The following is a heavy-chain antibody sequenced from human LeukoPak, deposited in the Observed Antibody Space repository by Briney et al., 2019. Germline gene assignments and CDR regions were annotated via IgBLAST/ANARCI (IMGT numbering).Heavy chain of an antibody. CDR2: IYYIGTT. CDR3: ARWSFGSGSYAFDI. CDR1: SGSISSYY. J-gene: IGHJ3*02. V-gene: IGHV4-59*08. Sequence: SETLSLTCTFSSGSISSYYWNWVRQPPGKGLEWIGFIYYIGTTNYNPSLKSRVTMSVDTSKNQFSLKLNSVTAADTAVYYCARWSFGSGSYAFDIWGQGTMVTVSS. D-gene: IGHD3-10*01.